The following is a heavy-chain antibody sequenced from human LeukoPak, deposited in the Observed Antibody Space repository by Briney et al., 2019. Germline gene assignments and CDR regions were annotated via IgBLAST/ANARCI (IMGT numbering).Heavy chain of an antibody. D-gene: IGHD1-1*01. J-gene: IGHJ4*02. CDR1: GFTFSDYY. Sequence: GGSLRLSCAASGFTFSDYYMSWIGQAPGKGLEWVSYISSSGSTIYYADSAKGRFTISRDNAKNSLYLQMNSLRAEDTAVYYCARTTGESYYFDYWGQGTLVTVSS. V-gene: IGHV3-11*01. CDR3: ARTTGESYYFDY. CDR2: ISSSGSTI.